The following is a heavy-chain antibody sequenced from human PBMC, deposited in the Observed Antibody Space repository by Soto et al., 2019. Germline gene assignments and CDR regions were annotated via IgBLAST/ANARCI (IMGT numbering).Heavy chain of an antibody. V-gene: IGHV4-59*01. CDR3: ARVASIAARKYNWFDP. J-gene: IGHJ5*02. Sequence: SETLSLTCTVSGGSISSYYWSWIRQPPGKGLEWIGYIYYSGSTNYNPSLKSRVTISVDTSKNQFSLKLSSVTAADTAVYYCARVASIAARKYNWFDPWGQGTLVIV. CDR2: IYYSGST. D-gene: IGHD6-6*01. CDR1: GGSISSYY.